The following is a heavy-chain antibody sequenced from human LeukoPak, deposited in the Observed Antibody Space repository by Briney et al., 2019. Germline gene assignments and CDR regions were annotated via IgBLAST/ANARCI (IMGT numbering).Heavy chain of an antibody. CDR3: ARDSGYSYGYFYYYYYGMDV. J-gene: IGHJ6*02. CDR2: IYSGGST. Sequence: PAGGSLRLSCAASAFTFSSYAMSWVRQAPGKGLEWVSVIYSGGSTYYADSVKGRFTISRDNSKNTLYLQMNSLRAEDTAVYYCARDSGYSYGYFYYYYYGMDVWGQGTTVTVSS. CDR1: AFTFSSYA. V-gene: IGHV3-53*01. D-gene: IGHD5-18*01.